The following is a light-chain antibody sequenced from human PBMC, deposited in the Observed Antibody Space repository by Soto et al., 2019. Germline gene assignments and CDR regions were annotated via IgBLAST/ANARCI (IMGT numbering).Light chain of an antibody. V-gene: IGLV2-8*01. CDR3: SSHGGNSPYV. CDR1: TGDIGNYNF. J-gene: IGLJ1*01. CDR2: EVN. Sequence: QSVLTQPPSASGSPGQSVAISCTGTTGDIGNYNFVSWYQQHPGKAPKLLIFEVNKRPSGVPDRFSGSKSGNTASLTVSGLQAEDEADYYRSSHGGNSPYVFGTGTKLTVL.